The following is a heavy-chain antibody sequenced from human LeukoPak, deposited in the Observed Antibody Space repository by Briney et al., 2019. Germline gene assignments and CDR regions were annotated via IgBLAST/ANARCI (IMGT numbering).Heavy chain of an antibody. J-gene: IGHJ4*02. Sequence: PGGSLRLSCVASGFSFRSYELNWVRQAPGKGLEWVSYISTSGSDIKYADSVKGRFTISRDNAKNSLYLQMNSLRAEDTAVYYCSTVRSGTYWGQGTLVTVSS. V-gene: IGHV3-48*03. CDR3: STVRSGTY. CDR2: ISTSGSDI. CDR1: GFSFRSYE.